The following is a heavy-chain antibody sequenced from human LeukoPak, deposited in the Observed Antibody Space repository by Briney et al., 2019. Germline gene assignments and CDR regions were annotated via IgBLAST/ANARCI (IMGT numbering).Heavy chain of an antibody. J-gene: IGHJ5*02. V-gene: IGHV3-11*01. Sequence: GGSLRLSCAASGFTFSDYYMSWIRQAPGKGLEWVSYISSSGSTIYYADSVKGRFTISRDNAKNSLYLQMNSLRSEDTAVYYCAEESTDNWFDPWGQGTLVTVSS. D-gene: IGHD5-24*01. CDR2: ISSSGSTI. CDR3: AEESTDNWFDP. CDR1: GFTFSDYY.